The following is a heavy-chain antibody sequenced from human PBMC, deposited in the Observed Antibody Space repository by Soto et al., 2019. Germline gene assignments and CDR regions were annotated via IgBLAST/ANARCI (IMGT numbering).Heavy chain of an antibody. V-gene: IGHV1-18*01. CDR2: ISGYNGVT. J-gene: IGHJ4*02. Sequence: QVQLVQSGAEVKKPGASVKVSCKASGYTFTTLGISWVRQAPGQGLEWMGWISGYNGVTNYAQKVQGTVIMTRDTSPTTAYLELNSLTSEDTAVYFCARSGSYGGADYWGQGTLVTVSS. CDR1: GYTFTTLG. CDR3: ARSGSYGGADY. D-gene: IGHD1-26*01.